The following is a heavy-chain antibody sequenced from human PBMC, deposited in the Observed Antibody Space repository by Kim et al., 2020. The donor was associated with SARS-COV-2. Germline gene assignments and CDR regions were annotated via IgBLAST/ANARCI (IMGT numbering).Heavy chain of an antibody. CDR2: IWYDGSNK. CDR1: GFTFSSYG. J-gene: IGHJ3*02. V-gene: IGHV3-33*01. CDR3: ARPTDYGDYIPTNHAFDI. Sequence: GGSLRLSCAASGFTFSSYGMHWVRQAPGKGLEWVAVIWYDGSNKYYADSVKGRFTISRDNSKNTLYLQMNSLRAEDTAVYYCARPTDYGDYIPTNHAFDIWGQGTMVTVSS. D-gene: IGHD4-17*01.